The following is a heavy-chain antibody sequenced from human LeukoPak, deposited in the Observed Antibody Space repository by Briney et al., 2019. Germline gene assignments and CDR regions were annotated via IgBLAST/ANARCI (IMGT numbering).Heavy chain of an antibody. CDR1: GFTFNNYA. Sequence: GGSLRLSCAASGFTFNNYAMNWVRQAPGKGLEWVSSISGGGETTYYADSAKGRFTISRDNSQNTLYLQMNSLRAEDTAVYYCARDYADYVGYFFFDYWGQGTLVTVSS. CDR2: ISGGGETT. CDR3: ARDYADYVGYFFFDY. D-gene: IGHD4-17*01. J-gene: IGHJ4*02. V-gene: IGHV3-23*01.